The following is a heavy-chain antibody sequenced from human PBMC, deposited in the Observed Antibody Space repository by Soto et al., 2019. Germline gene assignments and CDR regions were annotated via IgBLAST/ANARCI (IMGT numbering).Heavy chain of an antibody. V-gene: IGHV3-30*18. D-gene: IGHD2-8*01. CDR2: ISYDGSNK. J-gene: IGHJ4*02. CDR1: GFTFSSYG. Sequence: QVQLVESGGGVVQPGRSLRLSCAASGFTFSSYGIHWVRQAPGKGLEWVAVISYDGSNKYYADSVKGRFTISRDNSKNTLYLQMNSLRAEDTAVYYCAKDRRGLRVYDTLDYWGQGTLVTVSS. CDR3: AKDRRGLRVYDTLDY.